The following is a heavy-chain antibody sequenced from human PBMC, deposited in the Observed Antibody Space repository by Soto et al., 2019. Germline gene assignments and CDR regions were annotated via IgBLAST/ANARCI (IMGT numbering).Heavy chain of an antibody. J-gene: IGHJ6*02. CDR3: ARESDYGDYYYYGMDV. CDR1: GGSISSYY. V-gene: IGHV4-59*01. Sequence: SETLSLTCTVSGGSISSYYWSWIRQPPGKGLEWIGYIYYSGSTNYNPSLKSRVTISVDTSKNQFSLKLSSVTAADTAVYYCARESDYGDYYYYGMDVWGQGTTVTV. CDR2: IYYSGST. D-gene: IGHD4-17*01.